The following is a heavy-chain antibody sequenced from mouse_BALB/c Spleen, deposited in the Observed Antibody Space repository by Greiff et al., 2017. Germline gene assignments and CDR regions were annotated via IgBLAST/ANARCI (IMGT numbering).Heavy chain of an antibody. V-gene: IGHV5-12-2*01. CDR3: ARHAYDGRGFAY. CDR2: ISNGGGST. J-gene: IGHJ3*01. D-gene: IGHD2-3*01. Sequence: EVKLVESGGGLVQPGGSRKLSCAASGFTFSSYTMSWVRQTPEKRLEWVAYISNGGGSTYYPDTVKGRFTISRDNAKNTLYLQMSSLKSEDTAMYYCARHAYDGRGFAYWGQGTLVTVSA. CDR1: GFTFSSYT.